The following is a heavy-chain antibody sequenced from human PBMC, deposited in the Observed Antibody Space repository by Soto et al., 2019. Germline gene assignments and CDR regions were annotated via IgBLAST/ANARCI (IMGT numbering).Heavy chain of an antibody. J-gene: IGHJ4*02. CDR1: GFTFSSYA. CDR2: ISYDGSNK. Sequence: QVQLVESGGGVVQPGRSLRLSCAASGFTFSSYAMHWFRQAPGKGLEWVAVISYDGSNKYYADSVKGRFTISRDNSKNTLYLQMNSLRAEDTAVYYCAREDRDGYFDYWGQGTLVTVSS. CDR3: AREDRDGYFDY. D-gene: IGHD3-22*01. V-gene: IGHV3-30-3*01.